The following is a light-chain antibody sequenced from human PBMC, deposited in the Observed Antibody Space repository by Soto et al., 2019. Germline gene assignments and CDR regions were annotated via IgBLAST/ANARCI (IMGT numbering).Light chain of an antibody. J-gene: IGKJ3*01. CDR1: QSVLYRSDNKNY. CDR2: WAS. Sequence: DIVMTQSPDSLAVSLGERATINCKSSQSVLYRSDNKNYLAWYQQKPGQPPKLLIYWASTRESGVPDRFSGSGSGTDFTLTISSLQAEDVAIYYCQQYYNIPFTFGPGTKVDIK. V-gene: IGKV4-1*01. CDR3: QQYYNIPFT.